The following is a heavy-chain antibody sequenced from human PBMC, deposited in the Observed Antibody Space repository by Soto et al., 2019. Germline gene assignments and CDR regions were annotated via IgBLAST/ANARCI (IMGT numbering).Heavy chain of an antibody. V-gene: IGHV3-48*03. CDR1: GFTFSSYE. CDR3: ARDSRAVVITLGRGAFDI. D-gene: IGHD3-22*01. J-gene: IGHJ3*02. CDR2: ISSSGSTI. Sequence: SLRLSCAASGFTFSSYEMNWVRQAPGKGLEWVSYISSSGSTIYYADSVKGRFTISRDNAKNSLYLQMNSLRAEDTAVYYCARDSRAVVITLGRGAFDIWGQGTMVTVSS.